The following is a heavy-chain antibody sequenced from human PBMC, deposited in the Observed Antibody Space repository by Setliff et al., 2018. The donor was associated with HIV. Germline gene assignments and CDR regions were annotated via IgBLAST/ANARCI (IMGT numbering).Heavy chain of an antibody. D-gene: IGHD3-10*01. CDR3: ARGVKWLDP. V-gene: IGHV3-53*01. CDR1: GFNVSHNY. Sequence: HPGGSLRLSCAASGFNVSHNYMTWVRQAPGKGLEWVYIIYSDGRTYNADSVKGRFTISRDDSKNTVYLQMHSLRVEDTAVYYCARGVKWLDPWGQGTLVTVSS. J-gene: IGHJ5*02. CDR2: IYSDGRT.